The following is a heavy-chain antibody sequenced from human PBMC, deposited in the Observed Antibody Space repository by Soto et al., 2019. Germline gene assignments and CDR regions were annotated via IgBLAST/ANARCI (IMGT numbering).Heavy chain of an antibody. V-gene: IGHV1-69*13. CDR1: GGTFSSYA. J-gene: IGHJ6*02. D-gene: IGHD3-22*01. Sequence: ASVKVSCKASGGTFSSYAISWVRQASGQGLEWMGGIIPIFGTANYAQKFQGRVTITADESTSTAYMELSSLRSEDTAVYYCARDREVYYYDSSGHQVYYYYGMDVWGQGTTVTVSS. CDR3: ARDREVYYYDSSGHQVYYYYGMDV. CDR2: IIPIFGTA.